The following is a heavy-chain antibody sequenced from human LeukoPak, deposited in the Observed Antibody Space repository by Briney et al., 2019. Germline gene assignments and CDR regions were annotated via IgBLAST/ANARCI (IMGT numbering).Heavy chain of an antibody. CDR3: ARHGQVWLMCLDV. J-gene: IGHJ6*04. D-gene: IGHD5-18*01. CDR1: GGYITSDD. V-gene: IGHV4-4*07. CDR2: VSSSGSA. Sequence: SETLSLSCSVSGGYITSDDWSWVRQPAGGGLEWIGRVSSSGSANYNPSLKSRVTMSVDTSKNQFSLKLTSVTAADTAVYYCARHGQVWLMCLDVWGKGATVTVSS.